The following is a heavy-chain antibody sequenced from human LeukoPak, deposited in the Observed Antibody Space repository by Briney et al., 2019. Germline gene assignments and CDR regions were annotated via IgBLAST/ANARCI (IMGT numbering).Heavy chain of an antibody. J-gene: IGHJ4*02. CDR2: ISPDGTT. CDR1: GFRISGYV. V-gene: IGHV3-64*01. Sequence: PGGSLRLSCAASGFRISGYVMHWVRQAPGKGTESVSAISPDGTTYYANSVKGRFTISGDNSQNTLYLQMGSLTTEDMAVYYCARESQGGSDYWGQGTLVTVSS. CDR3: ARESQGGSDY. D-gene: IGHD5-12*01.